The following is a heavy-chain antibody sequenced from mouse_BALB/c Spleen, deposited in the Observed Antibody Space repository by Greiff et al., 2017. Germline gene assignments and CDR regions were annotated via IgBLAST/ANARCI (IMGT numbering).Heavy chain of an antibody. CDR3: ARSLLMDY. CDR2: ISYDGSN. Sequence: EVQLVESGPGLVKPSQSLSLTCSVTGYSITSGYYWNWIRQFPGNKLEWMGYISYDGSNNYNPSLKNRISITRDTSKNQFFLKLNSVTTEDTATYYCARSLLMDYWGQGTSVTVSS. CDR1: GYSITSGYY. J-gene: IGHJ4*01. V-gene: IGHV3-6*02.